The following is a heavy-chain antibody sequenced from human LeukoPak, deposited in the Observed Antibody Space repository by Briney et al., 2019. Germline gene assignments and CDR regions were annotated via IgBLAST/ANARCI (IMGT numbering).Heavy chain of an antibody. J-gene: IGHJ4*02. D-gene: IGHD3-22*01. CDR3: AKDLTYESSGSVIDN. CDR1: GFIFEDYT. CDR2: VNWHGTN. V-gene: IGHV3-43*01. Sequence: VGSLRLSCAASGFIFEDYTMHWVRQVPGKTLEWVSLVNWHGTNYYADSLKGRFTISRDNSKNSLYLQMDSLRTEDTAFYYCAKDLTYESSGSVIDNWGLGTLVPVSS.